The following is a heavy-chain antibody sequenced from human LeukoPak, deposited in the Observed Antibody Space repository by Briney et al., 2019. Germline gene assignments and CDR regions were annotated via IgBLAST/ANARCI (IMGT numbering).Heavy chain of an antibody. J-gene: IGHJ3*02. CDR2: IFSNDEK. Sequence: SGPVLVKPTETLTLTCTVSGFSLSNARMGVSRIPQPPGKALEWLAHIFSNDEKPYSTSLKSRLTISKDTSKNQVGLTMTNMDPVDTATYYWARIGPLWFGEVPHDAFDIWGQGTMVTVSS. D-gene: IGHD3-10*01. CDR3: ARIGPLWFGEVPHDAFDI. CDR1: GFSLSNARMG. V-gene: IGHV2-26*01.